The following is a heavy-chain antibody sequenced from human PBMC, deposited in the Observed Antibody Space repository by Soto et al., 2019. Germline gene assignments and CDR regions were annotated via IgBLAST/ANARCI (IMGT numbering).Heavy chain of an antibody. Sequence: QVRLQESGPGLLKPSQTLSLTCTVSGGSISSGGYYWSWIRQHPGKGLEWIGYIYYSGSTYYNPSLKSRVTISVDTSKNQFSLKLSSVTAADTAVYYCARELSTRYYYGMDVWGQGTTVTVSS. CDR2: IYYSGST. CDR1: GGSISSGGYY. J-gene: IGHJ6*02. CDR3: ARELSTRYYYGMDV. D-gene: IGHD2-2*01. V-gene: IGHV4-31*03.